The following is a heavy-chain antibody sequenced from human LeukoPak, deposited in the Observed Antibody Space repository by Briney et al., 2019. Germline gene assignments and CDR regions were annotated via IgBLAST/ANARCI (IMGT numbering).Heavy chain of an antibody. V-gene: IGHV3-15*01. CDR1: GFTFSNAW. J-gene: IGHJ5*02. CDR3: TTEKGSIVVVTATNWFDP. D-gene: IGHD2-21*02. CDR2: IKSKTDGGTT. Sequence: PGESLRLSCAASGFTFSNAWMSWVRQAPGKGLEWVGRIKSKTDGGTTDYAAPVKGRFTISRDDSKNTLYLQMNSLKTEDTAVYYCTTEKGSIVVVTATNWFDPWGQGTLVTVSS.